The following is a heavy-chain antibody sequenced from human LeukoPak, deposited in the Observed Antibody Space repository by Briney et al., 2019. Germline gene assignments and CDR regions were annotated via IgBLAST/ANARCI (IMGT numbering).Heavy chain of an antibody. J-gene: IGHJ4*02. V-gene: IGHV4-4*07. CDR3: ARRDALGWYFDY. CDR2: IYSSGSS. Sequence: PSETLSLTCAVSGGSISSYYWNWIRQPAGKGLEWIGRIYSSGSSNYNPSLTSRVTMSVDTSKNQFSLKLSSVTAADTAVYHCARRDALGWYFDYWGQGTLVTVSS. CDR1: GGSISSYY. D-gene: IGHD5-24*01.